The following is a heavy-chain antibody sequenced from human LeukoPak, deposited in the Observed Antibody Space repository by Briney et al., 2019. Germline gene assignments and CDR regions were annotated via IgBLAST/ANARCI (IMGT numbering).Heavy chain of an antibody. V-gene: IGHV3-23*01. D-gene: IGHD3-22*01. Sequence: GGSLRLSCTATGFNFASYAMYWVRQAPGKGLEWVSAISGGGSNTYYADSVQGRFTISRDNSKNTLYLQMNSLRAEDTAVYYCAKGAIIVAQTYCDWGQGTLVTVSS. CDR3: AKGAIIVAQTYCD. CDR1: GFNFASYA. J-gene: IGHJ4*02. CDR2: ISGGGSNT.